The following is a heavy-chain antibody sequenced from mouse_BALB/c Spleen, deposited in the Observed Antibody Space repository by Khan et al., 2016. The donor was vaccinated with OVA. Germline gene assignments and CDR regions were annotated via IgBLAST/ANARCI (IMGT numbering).Heavy chain of an antibody. D-gene: IGHD2-10*01. J-gene: IGHJ2*01. CDR2: VYPGDGRA. CDR3: ARNAYFGNYFDS. Sequence: VQLQQPGAELVKPGASVRLSCKASGYTFTNYWVHWVKQRPGQGLEWIGEVYPGDGRANYNEKFKSKATLTVDKSSSTAFIQLSSLTSEDSAVYYCARNAYFGNYFDSWGQGTTRTVSS. V-gene: IGHV1S81*02. CDR1: GYTFTNYW.